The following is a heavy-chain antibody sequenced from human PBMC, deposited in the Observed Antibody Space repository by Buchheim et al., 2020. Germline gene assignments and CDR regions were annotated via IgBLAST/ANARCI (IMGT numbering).Heavy chain of an antibody. J-gene: IGHJ2*01. Sequence: QVQLQESGPGLVKPSETLSLTCTVSGGSISSYYWSWIRQPPGRGLEWIGYVLHNGNTHYNPSLNSLLSMSVDTSRNQFSLKLSSVTAADTAVYYCARENWERPPHWYFDLWGRGTL. CDR2: VLHNGNT. CDR1: GGSISSYY. CDR3: ARENWERPPHWYFDL. D-gene: IGHD3-16*01. V-gene: IGHV4-59*01.